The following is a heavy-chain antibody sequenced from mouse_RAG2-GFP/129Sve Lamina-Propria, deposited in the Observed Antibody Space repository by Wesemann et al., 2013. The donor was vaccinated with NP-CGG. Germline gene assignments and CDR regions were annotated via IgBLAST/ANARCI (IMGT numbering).Heavy chain of an antibody. D-gene: IGHD2-4*01. V-gene: IGHV1-39*01. Sequence: GASVKISCKASGYSFTDYNMNWVKQSNGKSLEWIGVINPNYGTTSYNQKFKGKATLTVDKSSSTAYMQLSSLTSDDSAVYYCARHIYDYDWYFDVWGTGTTVTVSS. CDR1: GYSFTDYN. CDR3: ARHIYDYDWYFDV. J-gene: IGHJ1*03. CDR2: INPNYGTT.